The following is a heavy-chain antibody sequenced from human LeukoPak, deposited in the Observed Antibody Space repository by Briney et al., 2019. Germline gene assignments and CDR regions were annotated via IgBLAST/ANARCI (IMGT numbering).Heavy chain of an antibody. CDR2: ISSSSSTI. J-gene: IGHJ4*02. CDR1: GFTFSSYS. CDR3: ARDGYCSGSSCYSTTDY. Sequence: GGSLRLSCAASGFTFSSYSMNWVRQAPGKGLEWVSYISSSSSTIYYADSVKGRFTISRDNAKNSLYLQMNSLRAEDTAVYYCARDGYCSGSSCYSTTDYWGQGTLVTVFS. V-gene: IGHV3-48*04. D-gene: IGHD2-15*01.